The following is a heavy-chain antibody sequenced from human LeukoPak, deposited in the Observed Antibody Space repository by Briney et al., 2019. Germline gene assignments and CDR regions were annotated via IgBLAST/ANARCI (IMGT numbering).Heavy chain of an antibody. D-gene: IGHD2-15*01. CDR1: GFTFSSYN. CDR2: ISSSSSYK. Sequence: GGSLRLSCAASGFTFSSYNMNWVRQAPGKGLEWVSSISSSSSYKYYADSVKGRFTISRDSAKNSLFLQMNSLRAEDTAVYYCARDRWHDYWGQGTLVTVSS. J-gene: IGHJ4*02. CDR3: ARDRWHDY. V-gene: IGHV3-21*01.